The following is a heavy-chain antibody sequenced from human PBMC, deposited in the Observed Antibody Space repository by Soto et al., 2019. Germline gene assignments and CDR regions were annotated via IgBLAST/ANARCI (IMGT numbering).Heavy chain of an antibody. CDR2: TSGGGDVA. D-gene: IGHD4-17*01. Sequence: EVQLLESGGGLVQPGGSLRLSCAASGFTFISYAMSWVRQAPGKGLEWVSGTSGGGDVAFYADSVKGRFTISRDNSKNTLYLRMNSLRAEDTALYYCVKKSIGTVTNPVYWSFDLWGRGTLVTVSS. CDR1: GFTFISYA. J-gene: IGHJ2*01. V-gene: IGHV3-23*01. CDR3: VKKSIGTVTNPVYWSFDL.